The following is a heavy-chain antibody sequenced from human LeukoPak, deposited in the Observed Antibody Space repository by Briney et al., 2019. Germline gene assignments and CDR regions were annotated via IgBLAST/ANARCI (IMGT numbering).Heavy chain of an antibody. J-gene: IGHJ3*02. D-gene: IGHD3-22*01. V-gene: IGHV4-39*01. CDR3: ARLRGYYYDIDI. Sequence: SETLSLTCTVSGAPITRYYWGWIRQPPGKGLEWIGSIYYSGSTHYNPSFKSRVTISVDTSKNQFSLKLSSVTAADTAVYYCARLRGYYYDIDIWGQGTMVTVSS. CDR1: GAPITRYY. CDR2: IYYSGST.